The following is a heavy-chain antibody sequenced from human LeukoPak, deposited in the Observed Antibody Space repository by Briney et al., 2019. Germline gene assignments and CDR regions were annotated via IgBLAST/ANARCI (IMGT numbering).Heavy chain of an antibody. V-gene: IGHV4-59*01. Sequence: SETLSLTCTVSGGSISSYYWSWIRQPPVKGLERIGYSYYSGSTNYNPSLKSRVTISVDTSKNQFSLKLSSVTAADTAVYYCARASKYYYDSSGYPIFDYWGQGTLVTVSS. J-gene: IGHJ4*02. D-gene: IGHD3-22*01. CDR3: ARASKYYYDSSGYPIFDY. CDR2: SYYSGST. CDR1: GGSISSYY.